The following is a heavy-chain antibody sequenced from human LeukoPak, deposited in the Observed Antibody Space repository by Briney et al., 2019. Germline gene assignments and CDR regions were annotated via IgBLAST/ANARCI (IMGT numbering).Heavy chain of an antibody. CDR1: GFTFSSYS. D-gene: IGHD1-26*01. CDR2: INGDGSGT. Sequence: GGSLRLSCAASGFTFSSYSMNWVRQVPGKGLVWVSRINGDGSGTSYADSVKGRFTISRDNAKNTVYLQMNGLRADDTAVYYCAGSGTYYVMSDFWGQGTLVTVSS. V-gene: IGHV3-74*01. J-gene: IGHJ4*02. CDR3: AGSGTYYVMSDF.